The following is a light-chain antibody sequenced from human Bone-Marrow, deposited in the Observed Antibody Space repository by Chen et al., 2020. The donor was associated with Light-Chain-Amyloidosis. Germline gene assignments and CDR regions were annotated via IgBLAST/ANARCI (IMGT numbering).Light chain of an antibody. V-gene: IGLV3-21*02. Sequence: HVPTQPSSSAVAPGQPAQTACGGNNIGTTSVHWYQQTAGQAPLLVVYDDSDRPSGIPERLSGSNSGNTATLTISRVEAGDEADYYCQVWDRSSDRPVFGGGTKLTVL. CDR3: QVWDRSSDRPV. J-gene: IGLJ3*02. CDR2: DDS. CDR1: NIGTTS.